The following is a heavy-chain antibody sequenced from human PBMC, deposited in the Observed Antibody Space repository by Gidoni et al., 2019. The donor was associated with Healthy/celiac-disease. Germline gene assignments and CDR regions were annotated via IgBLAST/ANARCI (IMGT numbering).Heavy chain of an antibody. D-gene: IGHD3-22*01. V-gene: IGHV5-51*01. J-gene: IGHJ3*02. Sequence: EVQLVQSGAEVKKPGESLTISCKGSGYSFTSYWIGWVRQMPGKGLEWMGIIYPGDSDTRYSPSFQGQVTISADKSISTAYLQWSSLKASDTAMYYCARRVGDSSGYHDAFDIWGQGTMVTVSS. CDR1: GYSFTSYW. CDR2: IYPGDSDT. CDR3: ARRVGDSSGYHDAFDI.